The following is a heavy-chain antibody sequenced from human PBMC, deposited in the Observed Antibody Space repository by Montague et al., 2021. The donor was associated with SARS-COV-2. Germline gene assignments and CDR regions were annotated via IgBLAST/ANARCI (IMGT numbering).Heavy chain of an antibody. J-gene: IGHJ4*02. CDR1: GGFISSYY. CDR2: IYYSGST. CDR3: ATLPSSIIIFGVVQGYYFDV. Sequence: SETLSLTCTVSGGFISSYYWSWIRQPPGKGLEWIGNIYYSGSTNYNPSLKSRVTISVDTSQNQFSLKLSSVTAADTAVYYCATLPSSIIIFGVVQGYYFDVWGQGTLVTVSS. V-gene: IGHV4-59*08. D-gene: IGHD3-3*01.